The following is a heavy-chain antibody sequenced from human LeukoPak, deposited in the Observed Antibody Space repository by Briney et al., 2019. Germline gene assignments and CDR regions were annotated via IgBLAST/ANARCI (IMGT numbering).Heavy chain of an antibody. V-gene: IGHV3-23*01. CDR3: AKDPPHVSWLFDY. CDR1: GLTFSSYA. CDR2: ITNIGGPT. Sequence: PGGSLRLSCAASGLTFSSYAMSWVRQAPGKGLEWVSAITNIGGPTYYADSVKGRFTISRDNSKNTLYLQMNGLRAEDTAVYYCAKDPPHVSWLFDYWGQGTLVTVSS. J-gene: IGHJ4*02. D-gene: IGHD3-16*01.